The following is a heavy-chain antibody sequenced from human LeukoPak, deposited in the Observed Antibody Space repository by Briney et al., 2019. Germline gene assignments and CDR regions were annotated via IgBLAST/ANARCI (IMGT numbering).Heavy chain of an antibody. CDR1: GFTFSTYG. V-gene: IGHV3-30*02. D-gene: IGHD6-19*01. J-gene: IGHJ3*02. CDR3: AKDFVAVAGDAFDI. Sequence: GGSLRLSCAASGFTFSTYGMHWVRQAPGKGLEWVAFIQYNGNNKYYADSVKGRFTISRDNAKNSLYLQMNSLRAEDTALYYCAKDFVAVAGDAFDIWGQGTLVTVSS. CDR2: IQYNGNNK.